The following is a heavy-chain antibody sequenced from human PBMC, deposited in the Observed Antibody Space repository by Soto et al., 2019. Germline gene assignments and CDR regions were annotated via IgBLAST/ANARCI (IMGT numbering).Heavy chain of an antibody. CDR3: ARYLPGRTKCDY. Sequence: QVQLQQWGAGLLKPSETLSLTCAVYGGSFSGYYWSWIRQPPGKGLEWIGEINHSGSTNYNPSLKSRVTITVDTSKNQFSLKLSSVTAADTAVYYCARYLPGRTKCDYWGQGTLVTVSS. CDR1: GGSFSGYY. CDR2: INHSGST. J-gene: IGHJ4*02. V-gene: IGHV4-34*01.